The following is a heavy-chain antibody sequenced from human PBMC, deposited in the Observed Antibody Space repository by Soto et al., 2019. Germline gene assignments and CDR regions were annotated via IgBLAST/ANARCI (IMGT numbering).Heavy chain of an antibody. CDR2: ISGSGGST. CDR1: GFTFSSYA. Sequence: GGSLRLSCAASGFTFSSYAMSWVRKAPGKGLEWVSAISGSGGSTYYADSGKGWFTSSRDNSKDTLYLQMNSLRAEDTAVYYCAKDHRGIVVVITIGYYYGMDVWGQGTTVTVSS. D-gene: IGHD3-22*01. V-gene: IGHV3-23*01. J-gene: IGHJ6*02. CDR3: AKDHRGIVVVITIGYYYGMDV.